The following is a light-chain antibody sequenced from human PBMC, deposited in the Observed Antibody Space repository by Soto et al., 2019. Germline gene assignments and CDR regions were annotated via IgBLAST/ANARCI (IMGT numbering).Light chain of an antibody. J-gene: IGLJ2*01. CDR3: LIYMGSGISL. CDR2: STN. CDR1: SGSVATGYY. Sequence: QSVVTQEPSFLVSPGGTVTLTCGVSSGSVATGYYPSWYQQTPGQAPRTLIYSTNTRSSGVPDRFSGSILGNKAALTITGAQADDESDYYCLIYMGSGISLFGGGTKVTVL. V-gene: IGLV8-61*01.